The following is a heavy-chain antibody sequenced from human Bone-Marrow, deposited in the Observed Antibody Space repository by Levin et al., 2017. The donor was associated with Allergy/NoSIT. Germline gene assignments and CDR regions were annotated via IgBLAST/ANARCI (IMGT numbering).Heavy chain of an antibody. V-gene: IGHV3-53*01. CDR3: ARDSNYGSGSSYYYYGMDV. D-gene: IGHD3-10*01. Sequence: GESLKISCAASGFTVSSNYMSWVRQAPGKGLEWVSVIYSGGSTYYADSVKGRFTISRDNSKNTLYLQMNSLRAEDMAVYYCARDSNYGSGSSYYYYGMDVWGQGTTVTVSS. CDR2: IYSGGST. CDR1: GFTVSSNY. J-gene: IGHJ6*02.